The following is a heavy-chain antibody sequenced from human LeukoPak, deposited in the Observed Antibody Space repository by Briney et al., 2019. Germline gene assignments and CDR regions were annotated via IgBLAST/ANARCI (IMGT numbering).Heavy chain of an antibody. D-gene: IGHD1-26*01. CDR1: GGTFIIYA. Sequence: ASVKISCKASGGTFIIYAISWVRQAPGQGLEWMGGIIPIFGTANYAQKFQGRVTITADESTSTAYMELSSLRSEDTAVYYCAREGRIVGATTHYYMDVWGKGTTVTVSS. J-gene: IGHJ6*03. CDR3: AREGRIVGATTHYYMDV. CDR2: IIPIFGTA. V-gene: IGHV1-69*01.